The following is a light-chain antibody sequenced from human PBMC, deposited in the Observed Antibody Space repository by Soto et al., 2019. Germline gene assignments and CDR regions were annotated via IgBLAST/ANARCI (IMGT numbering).Light chain of an antibody. CDR1: SSDVGGYNS. V-gene: IGLV2-8*01. Sequence: QSALTQPPSASGSPGQSVTISCTGPSSDVGGYNSVSWYQHHPGKVPKVMIYEVSKRPSGVPDRFSGSKSVNTASLTVSGLQAEDEADYYCSSYAGSNNLVFGGGTKLTVL. CDR2: EVS. CDR3: SSYAGSNNLV. J-gene: IGLJ2*01.